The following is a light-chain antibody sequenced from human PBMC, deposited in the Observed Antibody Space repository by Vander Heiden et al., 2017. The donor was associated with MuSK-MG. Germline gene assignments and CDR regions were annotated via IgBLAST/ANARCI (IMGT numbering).Light chain of an antibody. CDR2: GAS. CDR3: QQYASSPYT. V-gene: IGKV3-20*01. Sequence: EIVLTQSPGTLSLSPGERATLSCRASQSVSSSYLAWYQQKPGQAPRLLIYGASSRATGIPDRCSGSGSGKDFTLTISRLEPEDCAVYYCQQYASSPYTFGQGTKLEIK. J-gene: IGKJ2*01. CDR1: QSVSSSY.